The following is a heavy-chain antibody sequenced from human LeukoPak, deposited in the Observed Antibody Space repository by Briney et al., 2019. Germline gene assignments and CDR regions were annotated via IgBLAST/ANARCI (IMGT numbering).Heavy chain of an antibody. CDR1: GFTFSTFG. CDR2: IRYDGDNK. V-gene: IGHV3-30*02. D-gene: IGHD2-2*02. CDR3: AKVPPGCSTTNCYNPFDY. J-gene: IGHJ4*02. Sequence: GGSLRLSCAASGFTFSTFGMHWVRQTPGKGLEWVAYIRYDGDNKYYADSVKGRFTTSRDNSKNTLYLQMNSLRTEDTAVYYCAKVPPGCSTTNCYNPFDYWGQGTLVTVSS.